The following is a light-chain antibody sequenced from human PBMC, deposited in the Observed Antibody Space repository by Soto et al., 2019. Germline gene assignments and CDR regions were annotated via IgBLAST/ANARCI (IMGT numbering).Light chain of an antibody. CDR2: GAS. CDR3: QQFNNWPHT. CDR1: LSVSSK. Sequence: EIVMTQSPATLSVSPGEGATLSCMASLSVSSKLAWYQQKPGQAPRPLIYGASTRATGIPARFSGSGSGTEFTLIISSLQSEDSAVYYCQQFNNWPHTFGQGTRLEIK. J-gene: IGKJ5*01. V-gene: IGKV3-15*01.